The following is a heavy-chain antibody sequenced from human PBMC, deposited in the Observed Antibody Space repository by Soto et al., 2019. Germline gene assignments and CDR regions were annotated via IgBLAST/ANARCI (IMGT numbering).Heavy chain of an antibody. CDR1: GGSFSGYY. V-gene: IGHV4-34*01. D-gene: IGHD6-13*01. CDR2: INHSGST. J-gene: IGHJ4*02. Sequence: SETLSLTCAVYGGSFSGYYWSWIRQPPGKGLEWIGEINHSGSTNYNPSLKSRVTISVDTSKNQFSLKLSSVTAADTAVYYCARVSLRHSSSWYDYWGQGTLVTVSS. CDR3: ARVSLRHSSSWYDY.